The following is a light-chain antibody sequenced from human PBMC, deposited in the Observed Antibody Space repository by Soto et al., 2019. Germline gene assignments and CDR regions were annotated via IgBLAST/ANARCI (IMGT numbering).Light chain of an antibody. CDR2: EVN. CDR3: SSYAGSNWYV. V-gene: IGLV2-8*01. CDR1: NSDVSGYNY. J-gene: IGLJ1*01. Sequence: QSVLTQPPSASASHGQSVTISCTGKNSDVSGYNYVSWYQQYPGKATKLIIYEVNERPSGVPDRFSGSKFGNTASLIFSGLQTADEADYYCSSYAGSNWYVFGTGTKVTVL.